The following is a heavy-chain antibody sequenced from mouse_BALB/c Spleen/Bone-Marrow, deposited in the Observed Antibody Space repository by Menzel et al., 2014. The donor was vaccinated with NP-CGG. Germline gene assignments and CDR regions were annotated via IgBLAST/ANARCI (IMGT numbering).Heavy chain of an antibody. V-gene: IGHV3-1*02. CDR1: GYSITSGYS. Sequence: EVMLVESGPALVKPSQSLSLTCTVTGYSITSGYSWHWIRQLPGNTLEWMGYIHYSGCTNYNQSLKSRISITRDTSKNHFFLQLNSVTTEDTATYYCARWNGYYAMDYWGQGTSVTVSS. CDR2: IHYSGCT. CDR3: ARWNGYYAMDY. D-gene: IGHD1-2*01. J-gene: IGHJ4*01.